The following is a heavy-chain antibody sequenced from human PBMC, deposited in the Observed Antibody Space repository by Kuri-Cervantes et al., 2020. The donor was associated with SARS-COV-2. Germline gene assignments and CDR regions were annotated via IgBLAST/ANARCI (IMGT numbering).Heavy chain of an antibody. Sequence: SETLSLTCAVYGGSFRGYYWNWIRQPPGKGLEWIGEIIHGGRSNYNPSLKSRVTISVDTSKNQFSLKLSSVTAADTAVYYCARHRKRITIFGVVEDWFDPWGQGTLVTVSS. CDR3: ARHRKRITIFGVVEDWFDP. D-gene: IGHD3-3*01. V-gene: IGHV4-34*12. J-gene: IGHJ5*02. CDR2: IIHGGRS. CDR1: GGSFRGYY.